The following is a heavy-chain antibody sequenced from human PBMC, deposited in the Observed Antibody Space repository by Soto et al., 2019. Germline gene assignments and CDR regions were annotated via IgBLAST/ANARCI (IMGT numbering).Heavy chain of an antibody. Sequence: QVQLVQSGDEVKKPGASVKVSCKASGYIFVNYGIAWVRQAPGQGLEWMGWISPYTGNTHSATQVQGRLTMTTDTFTSTAYMDLGRLISDDTAVYYCVMVDNYVTPTPQDVWGQWTTVTVSS. CDR1: GYIFVNYG. CDR2: ISPYTGNT. D-gene: IGHD3-16*01. CDR3: VMVDNYVTPTPQDV. J-gene: IGHJ6*02. V-gene: IGHV1-18*01.